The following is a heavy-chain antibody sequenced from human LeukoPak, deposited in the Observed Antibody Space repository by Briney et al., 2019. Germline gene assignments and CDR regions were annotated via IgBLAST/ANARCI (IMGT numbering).Heavy chain of an antibody. CDR2: INPNSGGT. V-gene: IGHV1-2*02. Sequence: ASVKVSCKASGYTFTGYYMHWVRQAPGQGLEWMRWINPNSGGTNYAQKFQGRVTMTRDTSISTAYMELSRLRSDDTAVYYCARDSRRIVVVPAAIPYWGQGTLVTASS. CDR3: ARDSRRIVVVPAAIPY. CDR1: GYTFTGYY. J-gene: IGHJ4*02. D-gene: IGHD2-2*02.